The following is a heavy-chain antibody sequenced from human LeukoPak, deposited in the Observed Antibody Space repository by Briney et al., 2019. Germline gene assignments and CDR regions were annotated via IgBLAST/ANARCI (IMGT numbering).Heavy chain of an antibody. D-gene: IGHD3-22*01. CDR3: ARVRSGYSFGDY. Sequence: GGSLRLSCAASGFTFSSYSINWVRQAPGKGLEWVAVIWYDGSNKYYADSVKGRFTISRDNSKNTLYLQMNSLRAEDTAVYYCARVRSGYSFGDYWGQGTLVTVSS. CDR1: GFTFSSYS. CDR2: IWYDGSNK. J-gene: IGHJ4*02. V-gene: IGHV3-33*08.